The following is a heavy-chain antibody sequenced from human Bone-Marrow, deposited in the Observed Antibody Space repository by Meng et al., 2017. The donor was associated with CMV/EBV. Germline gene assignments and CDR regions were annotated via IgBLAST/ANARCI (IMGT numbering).Heavy chain of an antibody. J-gene: IGHJ5*02. V-gene: IGHV1-2*02. CDR2: INPNSGGT. CDR3: ARDPDGDPTNCSSTSCYTVSWFDP. D-gene: IGHD2-2*02. Sequence: MHWVRQAPGQGLEWMGWINPNSGGTNYAQKFQGRVTMTRDTSISTAYMELSRLRSDDTAVYYCARDPDGDPTNCSSTSCYTVSWFDPWGQGTLVTVSS.